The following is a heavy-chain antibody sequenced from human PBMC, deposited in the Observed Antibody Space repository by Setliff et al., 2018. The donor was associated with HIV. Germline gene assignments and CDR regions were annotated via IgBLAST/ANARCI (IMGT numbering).Heavy chain of an antibody. J-gene: IGHJ4*02. CDR1: GYTVSSHY. V-gene: IGHV3-66*02. D-gene: IGHD3-9*01. CDR2: IYSDGST. Sequence: GGSLRLSCAASGYTVSSHYMSWVRQAPGKGLEWVSTIYSDGSTYHADSVKGRFTLSRDTYKNTLSLQMNSLRPEDTAVLYCARDQRVLRYFDWSNNALDFWGQGTLVTVSS. CDR3: ARDQRVLRYFDWSNNALDF.